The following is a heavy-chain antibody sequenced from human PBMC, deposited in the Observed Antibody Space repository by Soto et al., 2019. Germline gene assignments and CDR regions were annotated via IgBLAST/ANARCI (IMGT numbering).Heavy chain of an antibody. Sequence: SVKVSCKASCYTFTSYGISWVRQAPGQRLEWMGRIIPSIGKTKYAQKFQGRVTITADESTATAYMELSSLRSDDTAVYYCAKDGGREGYFGNWFDPWGQGTLVTVSS. CDR2: IIPSIGKT. CDR1: CYTFTSYG. J-gene: IGHJ5*02. CDR3: AKDGGREGYFGNWFDP. V-gene: IGHV1-69*11. D-gene: IGHD2-15*01.